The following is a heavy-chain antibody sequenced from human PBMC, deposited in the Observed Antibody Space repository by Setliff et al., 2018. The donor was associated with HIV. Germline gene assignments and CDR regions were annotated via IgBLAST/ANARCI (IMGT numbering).Heavy chain of an antibody. V-gene: IGHV4-59*01. D-gene: IGHD6-13*01. J-gene: IGHJ4*02. Sequence: SETLSLTCTVSGGSISNYYWSWIRQPPGKELEWIGYIYYSGSPNYNPSLKSRVTISVDTSKNQFSLNLSSVTAADTAVYYCARATTTPIAGMLAPPPDYWGQGTLVTSPQ. CDR2: IYYSGSP. CDR1: GGSISNYY. CDR3: ARATTTPIAGMLAPPPDY.